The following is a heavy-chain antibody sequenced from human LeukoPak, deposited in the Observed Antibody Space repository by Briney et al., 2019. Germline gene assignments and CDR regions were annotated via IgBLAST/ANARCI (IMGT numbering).Heavy chain of an antibody. CDR1: GGSICRYY. Sequence: SETLSLTCTVSGGSICRYYWSWIRQPPGKGLEWIGYIYYSGSTNYNPSLKSRVTISVDTSKNHFSLKLSSVTAADTAVYYCARSRSGWHATDFDYWGQGTLVTVSS. D-gene: IGHD6-19*01. V-gene: IGHV4-59*01. J-gene: IGHJ4*02. CDR2: IYYSGST. CDR3: ARSRSGWHATDFDY.